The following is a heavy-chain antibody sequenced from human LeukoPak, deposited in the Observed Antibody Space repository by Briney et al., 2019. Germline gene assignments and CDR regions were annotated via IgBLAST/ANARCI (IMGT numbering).Heavy chain of an antibody. CDR3: AREGNDFSAPFQH. D-gene: IGHD3-3*01. CDR2: IYYSGST. CDR1: GGSISRYY. J-gene: IGHJ1*01. V-gene: IGHV4-59*01. Sequence: SETLSLTCTVSGGSISRYYWSWIRQPPGKGLEWIGYIYYSGSTNYNPSLKSRVTISVDTSKNQFSLKLSSVTAADTAVYYCAREGNDFSAPFQHWGQGTLVTVSS.